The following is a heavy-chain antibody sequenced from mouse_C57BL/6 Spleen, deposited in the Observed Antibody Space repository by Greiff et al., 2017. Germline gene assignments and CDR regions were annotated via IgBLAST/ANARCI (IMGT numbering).Heavy chain of an antibody. D-gene: IGHD2-2*01. CDR1: GYTFTRYW. J-gene: IGHJ4*01. CDR2: IAPNSGGT. Sequence: QVQLQQPGAELVKPGASVKLSCKASGYTFTRYWMHWVKQRPGRGLEWIGRIAPNSGGTKYNEKFTSKATLTVDKPSSTAYMQRSSRTSEDSAVYYCTRGGAGLYYYAMDYWGQGTSVTVSS. V-gene: IGHV1-72*01. CDR3: TRGGAGLYYYAMDY.